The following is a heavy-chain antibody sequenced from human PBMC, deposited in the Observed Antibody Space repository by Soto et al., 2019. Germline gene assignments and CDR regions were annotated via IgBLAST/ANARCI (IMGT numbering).Heavy chain of an antibody. Sequence: LSLTCAVSGGSISSGGYSWSWIRQPPGKGLEWIGYIYHSGSTNYNPSLKSRVTISVDKSKNQFSLKLSSVTAADTAVYYCAREVHSGWYFDYWGQGTLVTVSS. CDR1: GGSISSGGYS. D-gene: IGHD6-19*01. V-gene: IGHV4-30-2*01. J-gene: IGHJ4*02. CDR3: AREVHSGWYFDY. CDR2: IYHSGST.